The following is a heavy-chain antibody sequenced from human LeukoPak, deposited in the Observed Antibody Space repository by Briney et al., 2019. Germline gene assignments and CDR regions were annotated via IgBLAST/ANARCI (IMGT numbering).Heavy chain of an antibody. V-gene: IGHV4-34*01. CDR2: INHSGST. CDR1: SGSFRGYY. CDR3: ALTWGDY. D-gene: IGHD1-26*01. J-gene: IGHJ4*02. Sequence: SETLSLTCAVYSGSFRGYYWSWIRQPPGKGLEWIGEINHSGSTNYNPSLKSRVTISVDTSKNQFSLKLSSVTASDTAAYYCALTWGDYWGQGTLVTVSS.